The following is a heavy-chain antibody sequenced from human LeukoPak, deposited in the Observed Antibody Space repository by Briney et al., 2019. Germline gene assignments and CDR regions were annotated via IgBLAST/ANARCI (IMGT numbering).Heavy chain of an antibody. J-gene: IGHJ4*02. CDR1: GFTFDDYA. CDR3: ARDSAAEADY. V-gene: IGHV3-9*01. D-gene: IGHD6-25*01. CDR2: ISWNSGSI. Sequence: PGRSLRLSCAASGFTFDDYAMHWVRHAPGKGLEWVSGISWNSGSIGYADSVKGRFTISRDNAKNSLYLQMNSLRAEDTAVYYCARDSAAEADYWGQGTLVTVSS.